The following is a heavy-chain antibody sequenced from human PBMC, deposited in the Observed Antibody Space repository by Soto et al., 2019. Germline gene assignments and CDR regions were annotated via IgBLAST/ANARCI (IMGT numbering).Heavy chain of an antibody. V-gene: IGHV4-59*03. Sequence: SETLSLTCTVSGASMSSYYWSWIRQPPGKGLEWMGSIYYSGSPNYNPSLKSRVTISVDTSKNQFSLKLTSVTTADTAVYYCAGTDFGDSVIFDYCGQGILVTVSS. CDR3: AGTDFGDSVIFDY. J-gene: IGHJ4*02. D-gene: IGHD1-1*01. CDR2: IYYSGSP. CDR1: GASMSSYY.